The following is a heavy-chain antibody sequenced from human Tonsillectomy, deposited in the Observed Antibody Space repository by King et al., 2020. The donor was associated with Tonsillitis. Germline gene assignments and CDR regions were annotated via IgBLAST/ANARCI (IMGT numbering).Heavy chain of an antibody. V-gene: IGHV4-59*01. CDR3: AREYYYDSSGYYYRGPNWYFDL. CDR1: GGSISSYY. Sequence: VQLQESGPGLVKPSETLFLTCTVSGGSISSYYWSWIRQPPGKGLEWIGYIYYSGSTNYNPSLKSRVTISVDTSKNQFSLKLSSVTAADTAVYYCAREYYYDSSGYYYRGPNWYFDLWGRGTLVTVSS. D-gene: IGHD3-22*01. CDR2: IYYSGST. J-gene: IGHJ2*01.